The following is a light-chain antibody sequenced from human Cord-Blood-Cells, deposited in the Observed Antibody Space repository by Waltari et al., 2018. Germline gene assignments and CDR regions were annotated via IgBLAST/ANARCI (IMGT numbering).Light chain of an antibody. V-gene: IGKV1-5*03. J-gene: IGKJ2*01. Sequence: DIQMTQSPSTLSASVGDRVTITCRASQSISSWLAWYQQKPGKAPKLLIYKASSLESGDPSRFSGSGAGTEFTLTISSLQPDDFATYYCQQYNSYSRTFGQGTKLESK. CDR3: QQYNSYSRT. CDR1: QSISSW. CDR2: KAS.